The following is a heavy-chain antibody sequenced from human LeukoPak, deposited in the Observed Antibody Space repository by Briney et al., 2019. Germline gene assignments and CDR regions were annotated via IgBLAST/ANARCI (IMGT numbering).Heavy chain of an antibody. D-gene: IGHD3-22*01. CDR2: IYYSGST. CDR1: GGSISSYY. J-gene: IGHJ4*02. V-gene: IGHV4-59*12. Sequence: SETLSLTCTVSGGSISSYYWSWIRQPPGKGLEWIGYIYYSGSTNYNPSLKSRVTISVDTSKNQFSLKLSSVTAADTAVYYCARWDNSSGYYLYYFDYWGQGTLVTVSS. CDR3: ARWDNSSGYYLYYFDY.